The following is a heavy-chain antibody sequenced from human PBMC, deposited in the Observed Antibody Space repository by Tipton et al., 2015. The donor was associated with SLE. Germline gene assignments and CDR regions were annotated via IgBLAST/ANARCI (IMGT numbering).Heavy chain of an antibody. D-gene: IGHD6-6*01. J-gene: IGHJ3*02. CDR1: GGSISSGGYY. CDR2: IYYSGST. Sequence: LSCTVSGGSISSGGYYWSWIRQHPGKGLEWIGYIYYSGSTYYNPSLKSRVTISVDTSKNQFSLKLSSVTAADTAVYYCAREGGYSSSSDAFDIWGQGTMVTVSS. CDR3: AREGGYSSSSDAFDI. V-gene: IGHV4-31*02.